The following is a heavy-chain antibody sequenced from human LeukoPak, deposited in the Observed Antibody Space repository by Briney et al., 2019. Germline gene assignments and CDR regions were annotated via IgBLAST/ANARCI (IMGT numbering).Heavy chain of an antibody. J-gene: IGHJ4*02. CDR2: IYHTGST. Sequence: PSETLSLTCAVSGYSISSGYYWGWIRQTPGKGLECNGSIYHTGSTSYRPSLESRVTISVDASKNQFSLNLSSVTAADTAVYYCARVSRTTSYSMENYFDYWGQGILVTVPS. CDR1: GYSISSGYY. V-gene: IGHV4-38-2*01. D-gene: IGHD1-26*01. CDR3: ARVSRTTSYSMENYFDY.